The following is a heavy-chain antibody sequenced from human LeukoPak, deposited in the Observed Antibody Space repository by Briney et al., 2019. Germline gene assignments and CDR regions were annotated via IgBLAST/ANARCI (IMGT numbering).Heavy chain of an antibody. CDR1: GGTFSSYA. J-gene: IGHJ4*02. CDR2: IIPIFGTA. D-gene: IGHD2-2*01. Sequence: SVKVSCKASGGTFSSYAISWVRQAPGQGLEWMGGIIPIFGTANYAQKFQGRVTITPDESTSTAYMELSSLRSEDTAVYYCAREIHDCSSTSCSVRFDYWGQGTLVTVSS. V-gene: IGHV1-69*13. CDR3: AREIHDCSSTSCSVRFDY.